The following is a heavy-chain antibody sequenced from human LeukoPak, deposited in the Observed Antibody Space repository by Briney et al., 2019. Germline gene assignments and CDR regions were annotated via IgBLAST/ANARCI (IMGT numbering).Heavy chain of an antibody. D-gene: IGHD3-22*01. V-gene: IGHV4-39*07. Sequence: AETLSLTCTVSGGSTSSSSYYWGWIRQPRGKGLEWIGSIYYTRSTYYKPSLKSPFTISVATSTNQFSLKLSSVTAAGTAVYYCARDLYSSGYYYYWGQGTLVTVSS. CDR1: GGSTSSSSYY. J-gene: IGHJ4*02. CDR2: IYYTRST. CDR3: ARDLYSSGYYYY.